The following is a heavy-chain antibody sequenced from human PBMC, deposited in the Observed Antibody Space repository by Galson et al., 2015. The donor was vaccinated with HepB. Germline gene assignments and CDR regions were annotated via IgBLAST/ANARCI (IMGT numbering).Heavy chain of an antibody. CDR2: IRSKASGGTT. V-gene: IGHV3-49*03. CDR3: CAENIRGTFLWRTTASQH. CDR1: GLTFSDHN. Sequence: SLRLSCAASGLTFSDHNMNWFRQAPGKGLEWVGLIRSKASGGTTEYAASVRGRFTLSRDESNAIAYLQMNSLKAEDTGMYYCCAENIRGTFLWRTTASQHWGQGTLVTVSS. D-gene: IGHD2-21*02. J-gene: IGHJ4*02.